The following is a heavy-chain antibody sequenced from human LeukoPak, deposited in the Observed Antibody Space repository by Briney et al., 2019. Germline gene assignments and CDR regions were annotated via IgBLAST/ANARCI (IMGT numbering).Heavy chain of an antibody. D-gene: IGHD3-10*01. Sequence: SETLSLTCTVSGGSISSYYWSWIRQPAGKGLEWIGRIYTSGTTNYNPSLKSRVTISVDTSKNQFSLKLSSVTAADTAVYYCARQIDGFGEFDYFDYWGQGTLVTVSS. V-gene: IGHV4-4*07. CDR1: GGSISSYY. CDR3: ARQIDGFGEFDYFDY. J-gene: IGHJ4*02. CDR2: IYTSGTT.